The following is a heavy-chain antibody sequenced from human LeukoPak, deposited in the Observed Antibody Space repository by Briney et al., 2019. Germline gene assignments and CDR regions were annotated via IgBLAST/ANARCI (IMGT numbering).Heavy chain of an antibody. CDR1: GFIFSSDA. CDR2: VSGSGGTT. V-gene: IGHV3-23*01. CDR3: AKEGAYAALNA. J-gene: IGHJ5*02. D-gene: IGHD1-26*01. Sequence: GGSLRLSCAASGFIFSSDAMNWVRQAPGKGLDWVSGVSGSGGTTVYADSVKGRFTISRDNSKNTLYLQMNSLRAEDTAVYYCAKEGAYAALNAWGQRTLVSVSS.